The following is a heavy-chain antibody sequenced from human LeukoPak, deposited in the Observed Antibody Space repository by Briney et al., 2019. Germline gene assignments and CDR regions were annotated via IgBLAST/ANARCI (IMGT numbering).Heavy chain of an antibody. CDR2: ISTRSSYI. Sequence: GRSLRLSCAASGFTFSSYSMNWVRQAPGKGLDWVSSISTRSSYIHYADSVKGRFTISRDNAKNSLYLQMNSLRAEDTAVYYCVRDLEVEGIDATLWGQGTLVTVSS. CDR1: GFTFSSYS. J-gene: IGHJ4*02. CDR3: VRDLEVEGIDATL. V-gene: IGHV3-21*06. D-gene: IGHD2-15*01.